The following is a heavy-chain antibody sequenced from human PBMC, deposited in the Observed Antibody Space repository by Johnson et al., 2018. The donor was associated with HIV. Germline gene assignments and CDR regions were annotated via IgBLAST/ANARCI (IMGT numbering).Heavy chain of an antibody. CDR1: GFTSGFTFDDYA. CDR2: ISWNSGSGGST. V-gene: IGHV3-23*04. J-gene: IGHJ3*01. CDR3: ARGRIATGGMRGGAFDV. Sequence: VQVVESGGGLVQPGRSLRLSCSASGFTSGFTFDDYAMHWVRQAPGKGLEWVSGISWNSGSGGSTYYADSVRGRVTISRDNSKNTLYLQMNSLRAEDTAVYYCARGRIATGGMRGGAFDVWGQGTMVTVSP. D-gene: IGHD6-13*01.